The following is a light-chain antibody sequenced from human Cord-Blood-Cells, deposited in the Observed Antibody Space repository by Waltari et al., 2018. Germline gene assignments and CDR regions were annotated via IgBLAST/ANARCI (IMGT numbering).Light chain of an antibody. CDR2: GAS. V-gene: IGKV3-15*01. CDR3: QQYNNWPPGT. CDR1: QSVSSN. Sequence: EIVMTQSPATLSVSPGERATLSCRASQSVSSNLAWYQQKPGQAPRLLIYGASTRATGIPARFSGSVSGTEFTLTISSLQSEDFAVYYGQQYNNWPPGTFGQGTKVEIK. J-gene: IGKJ1*01.